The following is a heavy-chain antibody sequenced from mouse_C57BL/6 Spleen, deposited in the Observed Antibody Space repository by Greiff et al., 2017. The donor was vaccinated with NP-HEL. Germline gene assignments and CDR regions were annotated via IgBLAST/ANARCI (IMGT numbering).Heavy chain of an antibody. J-gene: IGHJ1*03. V-gene: IGHV5-16*01. D-gene: IGHD1-1*01. CDR2: INYDGSST. CDR1: GFTFSDYY. Sequence: EVQRVESEGGLVQPGSSMKLSCTASGFTFSDYYMAWVRQVPEKGLEWVANINYDGSSTYYLDSLKSRFIISRDNAKNILYLQMSSLKSEDTATYYCARDRAYYYGSSYWYFDVWGTGTTVTVSS. CDR3: ARDRAYYYGSSYWYFDV.